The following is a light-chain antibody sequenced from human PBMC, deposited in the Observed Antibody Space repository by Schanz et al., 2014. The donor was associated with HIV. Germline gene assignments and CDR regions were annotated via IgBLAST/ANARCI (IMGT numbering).Light chain of an antibody. Sequence: DIQLTQSPSSLSASVGDRVIITCRASQTIATYLNWYQQKPGKAPKLLIYAVFTLQSGVPSRFIGGRSGPDFTLTISSLQPEDFATYYCQQLNFYPLAFGGGTKVEIK. V-gene: IGKV1-9*01. CDR2: AVF. CDR3: QQLNFYPLA. J-gene: IGKJ4*01. CDR1: QTIATY.